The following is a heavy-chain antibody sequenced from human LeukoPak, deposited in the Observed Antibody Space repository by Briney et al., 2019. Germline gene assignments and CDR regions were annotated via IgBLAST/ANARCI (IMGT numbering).Heavy chain of an antibody. CDR2: IYYSGST. CDR1: GGSISSYY. D-gene: IGHD3-9*01. CDR3: ARDHYDILTGTTQEDYYYYYYMDV. J-gene: IGHJ6*03. Sequence: SETLSLTCTVSGGSISSYYWSWIRQPPGKGLEWIGYIYYSGSTNYNPSLKSRVTISVDTSKNQFSLKLSSVTAADTAVYYCARDHYDILTGTTQEDYYYYYYMDVWGKGTTVTVSS. V-gene: IGHV4-59*01.